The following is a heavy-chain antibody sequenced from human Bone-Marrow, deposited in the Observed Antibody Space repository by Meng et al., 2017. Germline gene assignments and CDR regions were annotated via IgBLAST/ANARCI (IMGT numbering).Heavy chain of an antibody. V-gene: IGHV1-8*01. CDR1: GYTFTSYD. CDR2: MNPNSGNT. J-gene: IGHJ6*02. D-gene: IGHD4-17*01. Sequence: ASVKVSCKASGYTFTSYDINWVRQATGQGLEWMGWMNPNSGNTGYAQKFQGRVTMTRNTSISTAYMELSSLRSEDMAVYYCARTSGTVTYYYYYYGMDVWAQGTTVTVSS. CDR3: ARTSGTVTYYYYYYGMDV.